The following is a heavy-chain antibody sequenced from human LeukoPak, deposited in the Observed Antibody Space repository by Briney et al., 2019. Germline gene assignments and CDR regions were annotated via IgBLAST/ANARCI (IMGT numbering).Heavy chain of an antibody. CDR2: ISPTSGGR. CDR1: VYTFTGYY. Sequence: GASVNVSCKASVYTFTGYYVNWVPRAPGQGLEWRGWISPTSGGRKSAQKFPGRVNMRRDTSISTPYMELRRLRSDDTALYYCARDRVIVGPSDGFDIWGQGTMVSLSS. CDR3: ARDRVIVGPSDGFDI. J-gene: IGHJ3*02. V-gene: IGHV1-2*02. D-gene: IGHD3-22*01.